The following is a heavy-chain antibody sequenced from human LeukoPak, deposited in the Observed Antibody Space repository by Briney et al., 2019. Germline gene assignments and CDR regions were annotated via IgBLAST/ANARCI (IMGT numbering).Heavy chain of an antibody. D-gene: IGHD3-9*01. CDR3: ARERDYDILTGYYYYYYGMDV. Sequence: ASVKDSCKASGYTFTGYYMHWVRQAPGQGLEWMGWINPNSGGTNYAQKFQGRVTMTRDTSISTAYMELSRLRSDDTAVYYCARERDYDILTGYYYYYYGMDVWGQGTTVTVSS. V-gene: IGHV1-2*02. CDR2: INPNSGGT. J-gene: IGHJ6*02. CDR1: GYTFTGYY.